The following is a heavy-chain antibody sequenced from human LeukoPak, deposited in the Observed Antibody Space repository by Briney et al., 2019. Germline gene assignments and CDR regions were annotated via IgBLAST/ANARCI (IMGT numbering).Heavy chain of an antibody. CDR3: ARVLSMMRASTLYAFDI. J-gene: IGHJ3*02. Sequence: SETLSLTCAVYGGSFRGYYWSWIRQPPGKGLEWFGEINHSGSTNYNPSLKSRVTISVDTSKNQFSLKLSSVTAADTAVYYCARVLSMMRASTLYAFDIWGQGTMVTVSS. CDR1: GGSFRGYY. V-gene: IGHV4-34*01. D-gene: IGHD5/OR15-5a*01. CDR2: INHSGST.